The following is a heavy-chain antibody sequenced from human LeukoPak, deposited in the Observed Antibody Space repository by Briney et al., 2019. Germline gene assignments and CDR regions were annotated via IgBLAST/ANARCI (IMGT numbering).Heavy chain of an antibody. V-gene: IGHV4-38-2*01. CDR3: ARYSSSWDY. Sequence: SETLSLTCAVSGYSISSGYYWGWIRQPPGKGLEWFGSIYHSGSTYYNPSLKSRVTISVDTSKNQFSLKLSSVTAADTAVYYCARYSSSWDYWGQGTLVTVSS. CDR1: GYSISSGYY. J-gene: IGHJ4*02. D-gene: IGHD6-13*01. CDR2: IYHSGST.